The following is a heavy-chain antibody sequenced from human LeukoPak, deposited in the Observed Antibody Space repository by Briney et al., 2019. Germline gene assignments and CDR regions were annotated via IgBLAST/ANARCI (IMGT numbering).Heavy chain of an antibody. V-gene: IGHV3-7*04. Sequence: PGGSLRLSCAASGFTFSAYWMTWVRQAPGKGLEWVANIKQDGSEEYYVDSVKGRFTISTDNAKNSLYLQMNSLRAEDTAVYYCARAGIAVRFDYWGQGTLVTVSS. CDR1: GFTFSAYW. CDR2: IKQDGSEE. J-gene: IGHJ4*02. CDR3: ARAGIAVRFDY. D-gene: IGHD6-19*01.